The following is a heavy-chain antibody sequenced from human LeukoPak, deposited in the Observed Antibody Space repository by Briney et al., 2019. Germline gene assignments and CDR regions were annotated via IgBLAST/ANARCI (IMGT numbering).Heavy chain of an antibody. J-gene: IGHJ6*03. Sequence: SETLSLTCAVYGGSFTGHYWSWIRQPPGKGLEWIGEVNHSGSTNYNPSLKSRVTISVDTSKNQFSLKLSPVTAADTAVYYCARRRGHIAAAGMFLYYYYYMDVWAKGTPVTISS. CDR1: GGSFTGHY. V-gene: IGHV4-34*01. CDR3: ARRRGHIAAAGMFLYYYYYMDV. D-gene: IGHD6-13*01. CDR2: VNHSGST.